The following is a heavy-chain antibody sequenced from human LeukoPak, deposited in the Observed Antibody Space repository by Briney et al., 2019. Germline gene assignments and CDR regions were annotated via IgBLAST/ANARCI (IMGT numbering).Heavy chain of an antibody. CDR1: GYTFTDYY. V-gene: IGHV1-2*02. J-gene: IGHJ4*02. Sequence: ASVKVSCKASGYTFTDYYFHWVRQAPGQGLEWMGWINPNSGGTNYAQKFQGRVTMTRDTSISTAYMELSSLTSDGTAVYYCARNRYGYNFGYWAQGTLVTVSS. CDR2: INPNSGGT. D-gene: IGHD5-24*01. CDR3: ARNRYGYNFGY.